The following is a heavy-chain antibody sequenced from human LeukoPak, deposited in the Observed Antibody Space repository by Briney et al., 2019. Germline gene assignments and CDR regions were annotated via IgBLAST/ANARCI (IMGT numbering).Heavy chain of an antibody. V-gene: IGHV4-34*01. CDR3: ARGWVYSGHLFDY. CDR2: INHSGST. D-gene: IGHD5-12*01. CDR1: GGSFSGYY. Sequence: SETLSLTCAVYGGSFSGYYWSWVRQPPGKGLEWIGEINHSGSTNYNPSLKSQVTISVDTSKNQFSLKLSSVTAADTAVYYCARGWVYSGHLFDYWGQGTLVTVSS. J-gene: IGHJ4*02.